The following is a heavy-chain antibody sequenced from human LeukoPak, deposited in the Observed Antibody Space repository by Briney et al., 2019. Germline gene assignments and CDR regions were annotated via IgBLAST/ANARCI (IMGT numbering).Heavy chain of an antibody. CDR3: VSHYDSGAYSMWGWFDP. Sequence: PSETLSLTCTVSGGSISTYYWSWIRQPPGKGLEWIGSISYSGSTYYNPSLKSRVTISVDTSKSQFSLKLTSVTAADTAVYYCVSHYDSGAYSMWGWFDPWGQGTLVTVSS. CDR1: GGSISTYY. J-gene: IGHJ5*02. D-gene: IGHD3-22*01. CDR2: ISYSGST. V-gene: IGHV4-59*05.